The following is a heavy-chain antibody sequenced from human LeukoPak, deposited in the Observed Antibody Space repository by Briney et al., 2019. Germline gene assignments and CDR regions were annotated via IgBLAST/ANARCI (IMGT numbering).Heavy chain of an antibody. CDR3: AGDLRPIRKYYFDY. CDR1: GFTFSDYY. CDR2: ISSSGSTI. Sequence: GGSLRLSCAASGFTFSDYYMSWIRQAPGKGLEWVSYISSSGSTIYYADSVKGRFTISRDNAKNSLYLQMNSLRAEDTAVYYCAGDLRPIRKYYFDYWGQGTLVTVSS. V-gene: IGHV3-11*01. J-gene: IGHJ4*02.